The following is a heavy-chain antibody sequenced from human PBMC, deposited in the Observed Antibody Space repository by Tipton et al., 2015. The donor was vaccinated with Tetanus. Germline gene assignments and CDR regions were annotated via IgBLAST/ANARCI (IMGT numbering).Heavy chain of an antibody. J-gene: IGHJ4*02. V-gene: IGHV1-2*02. CDR1: GYTFSGFY. CDR3: ARGRGTYFFDSSGYYPKYYIDS. CDR2: INPNSGGT. D-gene: IGHD3-22*01. Sequence: QVQLVQSGPEVKKPGASVKVSCKPSGYTFSGFYMHWVRQAPGQGLEWMGWINPNSGGTNYAQKFQGRVTMTRDTSINTAYMELSSLTSDDTAVYYCARGRGTYFFDSSGYYPKYYIDSWGQGTRVTVSS.